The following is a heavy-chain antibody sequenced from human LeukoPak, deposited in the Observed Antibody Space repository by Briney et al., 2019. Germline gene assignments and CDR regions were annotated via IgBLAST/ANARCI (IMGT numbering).Heavy chain of an antibody. J-gene: IGHJ5*02. Sequence: GASVKVSCKASGYTFTSYDINWVRQATGQGLEWMGWMNPKTGDTGYAQKFQGRITMTWDTSISTAYMDLSSLRSEDTAVYYCVRNTDTVVIPGAMSYNWFDPWGQGTLVTVPS. CDR2: MNPKTGDT. CDR3: VRNTDTVVIPGAMSYNWFDP. CDR1: GYTFTSYD. D-gene: IGHD2-2*01. V-gene: IGHV1-8*01.